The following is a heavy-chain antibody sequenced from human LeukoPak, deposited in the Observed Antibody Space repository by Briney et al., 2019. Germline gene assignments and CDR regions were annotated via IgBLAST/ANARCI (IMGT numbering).Heavy chain of an antibody. J-gene: IGHJ6*03. CDR2: ISGSGGST. D-gene: IGHD3-22*01. CDR1: GFTFSSYA. V-gene: IGHV3-23*01. CDR3: AKPYYYDSSGYYYYYYMDV. Sequence: GGSLRLSCAASGFTFSSYAMSWVRQAPGKGLEWVSAISGSGGSTYYADSVKGRFTISRDNSKNTLYLQMNSLRVEDTAVYYCAKPYYYDSSGYYYYYYMDVWGKGTTVTVSS.